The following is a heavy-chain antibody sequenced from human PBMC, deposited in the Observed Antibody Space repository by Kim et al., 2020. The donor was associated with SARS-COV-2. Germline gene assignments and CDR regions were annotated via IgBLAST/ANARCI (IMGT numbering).Heavy chain of an antibody. J-gene: IGHJ5*01. CDR1: GFTFSNYY. V-gene: IGHV3-11*05. Sequence: GGSLRLSCVASGFTFSNYYMSWIRQAPGKGLEFVSYISSSGSDTEHADSVKGRFTISRDNAKNSLVLQMNTLRAEDTAVYFCARDSCSSTSCFDSWGQGT. D-gene: IGHD2-2*01. CDR2: ISSSGSDT. CDR3: ARDSCSSTSCFDS.